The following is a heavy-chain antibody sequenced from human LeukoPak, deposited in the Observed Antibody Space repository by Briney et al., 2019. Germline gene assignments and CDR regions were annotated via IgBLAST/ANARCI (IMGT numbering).Heavy chain of an antibody. D-gene: IGHD2-15*01. CDR2: IIPIIGTA. CDR1: GGTFSSYA. Sequence: ASVKVSCKASGGTFSSYAISWVRQAPGQGLEWMGGIIPIIGTANYAQKFQGRVTITADESTSTAYMELSSLRSEDTAVYYCARGSVVAAFQNFDYWGQGTLVTVSS. J-gene: IGHJ4*02. CDR3: ARGSVVAAFQNFDY. V-gene: IGHV1-69*13.